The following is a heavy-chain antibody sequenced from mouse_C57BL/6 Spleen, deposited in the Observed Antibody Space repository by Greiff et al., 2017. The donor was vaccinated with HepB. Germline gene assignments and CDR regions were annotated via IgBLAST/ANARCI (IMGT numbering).Heavy chain of an antibody. Sequence: VQLQQSDAELVKPGASVKISCKVSGYTFTDHTIHWMKQRPEQGLEWIGYIYPRDGSTKYNEKFKGKATLTADKSSSTAYMQLNSLTSEDSAVYFGARAGGLLLAWFAYWGQGTLVTVSA. CDR2: IYPRDGST. J-gene: IGHJ3*01. CDR1: GYTFTDHT. V-gene: IGHV1-78*01. CDR3: ARAGGLLLAWFAY. D-gene: IGHD2-3*01.